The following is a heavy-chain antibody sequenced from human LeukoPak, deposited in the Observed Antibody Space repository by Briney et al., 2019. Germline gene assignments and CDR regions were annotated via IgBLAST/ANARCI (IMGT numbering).Heavy chain of an antibody. CDR3: ARSYNWNYYFDY. CDR1: GGTFSSYA. J-gene: IGHJ4*02. Sequence: ASVKVSCKASGGTFSSYAISWVRQAPGQGLEWMGGIIPIFGTANYAQKFQGRVTITTDESTSTAYMEPSSLRSEDTAVYYCARSYNWNYYFDYWGQGTLVTVSS. V-gene: IGHV1-69*05. D-gene: IGHD1-7*01. CDR2: IIPIFGTA.